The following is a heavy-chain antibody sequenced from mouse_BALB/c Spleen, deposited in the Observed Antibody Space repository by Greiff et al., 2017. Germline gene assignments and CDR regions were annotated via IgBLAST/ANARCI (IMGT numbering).Heavy chain of an antibody. CDR2: ISDGGSYT. V-gene: IGHV5-4*02. CDR1: GFTFSDYY. J-gene: IGHJ2*01. Sequence: EVQGVESGGGLVKPGGSLKLSCAASGFTFSDYYMYWVRQTPEKRLEWVATISDGGSYTYYPDSVKGRFTISRDNAKNNLYLQMSSLKSEYTAMYYCARGGITFDYWGQGTTLTVSS. CDR3: ARGGITFDY. D-gene: IGHD1-1*01.